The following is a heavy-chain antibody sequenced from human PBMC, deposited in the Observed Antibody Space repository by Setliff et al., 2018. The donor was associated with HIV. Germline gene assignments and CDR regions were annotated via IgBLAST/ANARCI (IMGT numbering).Heavy chain of an antibody. D-gene: IGHD6-19*01. CDR3: ARQPGYSSGWYFTASGFDP. V-gene: IGHV4-39*01. CDR1: GASISSHNYY. CDR2: IRSSGNT. J-gene: IGHJ5*02. Sequence: LSLTCTVSGASISSHNYYWGWIRQSPGKGLEWIASIRSSGNTYYNPSLKSRVTISADTSKNEFFLKLTSVTAADTAVYYCARQPGYSSGWYFTASGFDPWGQGTLVTVSS.